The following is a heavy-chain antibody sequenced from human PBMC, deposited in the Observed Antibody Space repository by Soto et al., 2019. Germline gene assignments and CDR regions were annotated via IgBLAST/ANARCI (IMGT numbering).Heavy chain of an antibody. Sequence: ASVKVSCKASGYTFTSYYMHWVRQAPGQGREWMGIINPSGGSTSYAQKFQGRVTMTRDTSTSTVYMELSSLRSEDTAVYYCARVSGYNWMASDYYYYMDVWGKGTTVTVSS. V-gene: IGHV1-46*03. CDR3: ARVSGYNWMASDYYYYMDV. CDR2: INPSGGST. J-gene: IGHJ6*03. D-gene: IGHD1-20*01. CDR1: GYTFTSYY.